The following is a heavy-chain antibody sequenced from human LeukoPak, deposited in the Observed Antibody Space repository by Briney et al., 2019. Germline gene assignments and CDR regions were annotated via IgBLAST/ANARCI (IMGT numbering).Heavy chain of an antibody. CDR1: GFAFSGFA. Sequence: GGSLRLSCSASGFAFSGFAMGWVREAPGKGLECVSSISGSGGHTYYADSVEGRFTVSRDNSKNTLYLQMNSLRAEDTALYYCARGRGGDYVPSRFDYWGQGTLVTVPS. CDR2: ISGSGGHT. V-gene: IGHV3-23*01. D-gene: IGHD4-17*01. CDR3: ARGRGGDYVPSRFDY. J-gene: IGHJ4*02.